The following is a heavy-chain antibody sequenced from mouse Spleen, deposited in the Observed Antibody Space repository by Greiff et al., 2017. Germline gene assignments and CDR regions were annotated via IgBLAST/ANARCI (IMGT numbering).Heavy chain of an antibody. CDR2: INPSNGGT. CDR3: ARDELGRYWYFDV. J-gene: IGHJ1*03. D-gene: IGHD3-3*01. V-gene: IGHV1-53*01. CDR1: GYTFTSYW. Sequence: QVQLQQPGTELVKPGASLKLSCKASGYTFTSYWMHWVKQRPGQGLEWIGNINPSNGGTNYNEKFKSKATLTVDKSSSTAYMQLSSLTSEDSAVYYCARDELGRYWYFDVWGTGTTVTVSS.